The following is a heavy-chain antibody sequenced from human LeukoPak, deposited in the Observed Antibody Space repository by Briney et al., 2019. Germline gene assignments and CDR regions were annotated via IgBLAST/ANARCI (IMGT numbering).Heavy chain of an antibody. CDR1: GGTFSSYA. Sequence: GASVKVSCKASGGTFSSYAISWVRQAPGQGLEWMGGIIPIFGTANYAQKFQGRVTITADESTSTAYMELSSLRSEDTAVYYCARVGGYTRGVYFDYWGQGTLVTVSS. D-gene: IGHD5-12*01. CDR2: IIPIFGTA. J-gene: IGHJ4*02. V-gene: IGHV1-69*13. CDR3: ARVGGYTRGVYFDY.